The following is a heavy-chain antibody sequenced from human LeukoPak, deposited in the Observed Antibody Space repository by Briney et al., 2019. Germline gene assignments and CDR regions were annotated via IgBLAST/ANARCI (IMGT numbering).Heavy chain of an antibody. V-gene: IGHV3-21*01. Sequence: GGSLRLSCAASGFTFSSYSMNWVRQAPGKGLEWVSSISSSSSYIYYADSVKGRFTISRGNARNSLYLQMNSLRAEDTAVYYCARSGNIVATIAFPYYYYGMDVWGQGTTVTVSS. J-gene: IGHJ6*02. CDR1: GFTFSSYS. D-gene: IGHD5-12*01. CDR3: ARSGNIVATIAFPYYYYGMDV. CDR2: ISSSSSYI.